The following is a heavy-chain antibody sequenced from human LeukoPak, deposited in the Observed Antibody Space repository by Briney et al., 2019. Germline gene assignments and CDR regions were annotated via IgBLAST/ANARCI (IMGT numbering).Heavy chain of an antibody. Sequence: ASVKVSCKASGYTFTSYYMHWVRQAPGQGLEWMGIMNPSGGSTSYAQKFQGRVTMTRDTSINTAYLELSSLRSDDTAVYYCARDLTIVGGVTDPRIRGHWGQGTLVTVSS. V-gene: IGHV1-46*01. CDR3: ARDLTIVGGVTDPRIRGH. J-gene: IGHJ4*02. D-gene: IGHD3-3*01. CDR1: GYTFTSYY. CDR2: MNPSGGST.